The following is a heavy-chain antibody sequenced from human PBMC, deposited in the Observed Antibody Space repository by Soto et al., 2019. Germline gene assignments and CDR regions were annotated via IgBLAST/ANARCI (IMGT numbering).Heavy chain of an antibody. Sequence: GGSLRLSCAASGFTFSSFTMNWVRQAPGKGLEWVSTFSGSGGNIYYGESVKGRFTISRDDPKNTLYLDMNSPRVEDTAVYYCAKDPPWTVGPLAMDVWGQGTTVTVSS. CDR2: FSGSGGNI. J-gene: IGHJ6*02. CDR1: GFTFSSFT. CDR3: AKDPPWTVGPLAMDV. V-gene: IGHV3-23*01. D-gene: IGHD2-2*01.